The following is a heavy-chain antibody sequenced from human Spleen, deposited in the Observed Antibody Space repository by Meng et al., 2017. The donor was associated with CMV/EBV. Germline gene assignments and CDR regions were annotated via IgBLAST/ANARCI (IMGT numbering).Heavy chain of an antibody. Sequence: SGGTFRSYTISWVRQAPGQGLVWIGRIIPTLDKAFYAQKFQGRVTITADSSSATANMELSRLTSEDTAIYFCATERKWGSYTPDDDCWGQGTLVTVSS. J-gene: IGHJ4*02. CDR1: GGTFRSYT. CDR2: IIPTLDKA. D-gene: IGHD2-2*02. V-gene: IGHV1-69*08. CDR3: ATERKWGSYTPDDDC.